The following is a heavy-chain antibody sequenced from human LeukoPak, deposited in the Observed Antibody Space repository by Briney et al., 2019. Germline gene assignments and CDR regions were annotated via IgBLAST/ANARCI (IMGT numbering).Heavy chain of an antibody. CDR3: ARDPTYYYESSGYYYFDS. V-gene: IGHV3-21*01. J-gene: IGHJ4*02. CDR1: GFTFSSYS. CDR2: ISRGSVYI. D-gene: IGHD3-22*01. Sequence: PGGSLRLSWAVSGFTFSSYSMNWVRQAPGEGREWVSSISRGSVYIYNADSVKGRFTISRDNGQNSLYLQMDSLRAEDTAVYYCARDPTYYYESSGYYYFDSWGQGTLVTVSS.